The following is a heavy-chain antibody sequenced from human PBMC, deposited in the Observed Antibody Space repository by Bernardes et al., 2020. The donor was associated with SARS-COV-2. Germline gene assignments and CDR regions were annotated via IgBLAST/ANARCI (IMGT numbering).Heavy chain of an antibody. CDR2: IKQDGSEK. J-gene: IGHJ5*02. D-gene: IGHD3-9*01. Sequence: GSLRLSCAASGFTFSSYWMSWVRQAPGKGLEWVANIKQDGSEKYYVDSVKGRFTISRDNAKNSLYLQMNSLRAEDTAVYYCARVWSGPTLRYFDWFKGSHNWFDPWGQGTLVTVSS. CDR3: ARVWSGPTLRYFDWFKGSHNWFDP. V-gene: IGHV3-7*04. CDR1: GFTFSSYW.